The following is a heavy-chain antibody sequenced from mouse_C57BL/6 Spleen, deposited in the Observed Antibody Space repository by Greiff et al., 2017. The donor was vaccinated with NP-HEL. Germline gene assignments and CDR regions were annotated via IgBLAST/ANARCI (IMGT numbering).Heavy chain of an antibody. D-gene: IGHD3-3*01. Sequence: EVKLQQSGPELVKPGASVKISCKASGYTFTDYYMNWVKQSHGKSLEWIGDINPNNGGTSYNQKFKGKATLTVDKSSSTAYMELRSLTSEDSAVYYCARGDRGREYFDYWGQGTTLTVSS. J-gene: IGHJ2*01. CDR3: ARGDRGREYFDY. CDR1: GYTFTDYY. CDR2: INPNNGGT. V-gene: IGHV1-26*01.